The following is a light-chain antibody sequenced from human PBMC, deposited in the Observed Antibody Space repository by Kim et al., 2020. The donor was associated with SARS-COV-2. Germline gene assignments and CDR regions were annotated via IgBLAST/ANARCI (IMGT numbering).Light chain of an antibody. CDR1: QSISSW. CDR3: QQYKSNSPRGT. Sequence: DIQMTQSPSTLSASVGDRVTITCRASQSISSWLAWYQQKPGKAPKLLIYKASSLESGVPSRFSGSGSGTEFTLTISSLQPYDFATYYCQQYKSNSPRGTFGQGTKLEI. J-gene: IGKJ2*01. V-gene: IGKV1-5*03. CDR2: KAS.